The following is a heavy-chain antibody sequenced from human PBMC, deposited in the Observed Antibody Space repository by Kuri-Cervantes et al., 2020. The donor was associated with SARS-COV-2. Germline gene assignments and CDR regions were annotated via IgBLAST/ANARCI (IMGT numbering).Heavy chain of an antibody. CDR1: GFTFSSYA. Sequence: GESLKISCAASGFTFSSYAMSWVRQAPGKGLEWVSAISGSGGSTYYADSVKGRFTISRDNAKNSLYLQMNSLRDEDTAVYYCARDWDYDFWSGYSQNYYYYYGMDVWGQGTTVTVSS. CDR2: ISGSGGST. J-gene: IGHJ6*02. V-gene: IGHV3-23*01. D-gene: IGHD3-3*01. CDR3: ARDWDYDFWSGYSQNYYYYYGMDV.